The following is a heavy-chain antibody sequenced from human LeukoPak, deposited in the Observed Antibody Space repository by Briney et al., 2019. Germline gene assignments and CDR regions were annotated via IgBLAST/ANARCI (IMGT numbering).Heavy chain of an antibody. CDR3: ASLSSGSYAFDY. CDR2: IYYSGST. Sequence: PSETLSLTCTVSGGSISSYYWSWIRQPPGKGLEWIGYIYYSGSTNYNPSLKSRVTISVDTSKNQFSLKLSSVTAADTAVYYCASLSSGSYAFDYWGQGTLATVSS. CDR1: GGSISSYY. J-gene: IGHJ4*02. V-gene: IGHV4-59*01. D-gene: IGHD3-10*02.